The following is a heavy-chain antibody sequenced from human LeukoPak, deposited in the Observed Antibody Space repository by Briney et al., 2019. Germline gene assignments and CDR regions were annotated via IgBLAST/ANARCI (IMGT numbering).Heavy chain of an antibody. J-gene: IGHJ4*02. V-gene: IGHV5-10-1*01. CDR3: ARVIHLGELSLYDY. D-gene: IGHD3-16*02. CDR1: GYSFTTYW. Sequence: GESLKISCKGSGYSFTTYWITWVRQMPGKGLELMGRIDPSDSYTNYSPSFQGHVTISADKSISTAYLQWSSLKASDTAMYYCARVIHLGELSLYDYWGQGTLVTVSS. CDR2: IDPSDSYT.